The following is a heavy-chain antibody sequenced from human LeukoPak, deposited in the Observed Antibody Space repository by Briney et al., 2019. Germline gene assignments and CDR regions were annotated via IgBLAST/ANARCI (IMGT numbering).Heavy chain of an antibody. J-gene: IGHJ4*02. CDR1: GYTFTGYY. V-gene: IGHV1-2*02. CDR2: INPNSGGT. D-gene: IGHD1-14*01. Sequence: ASVKVSCKASGYTFTGYYMHWVRQAPGQGLEWMGWINPNSGGTNYAQKFQGRVTMTRDTSISTAYMELSRLRSDDTAVYYCAKSNRTGPFLFDYWGQGTLVTVSS. CDR3: AKSNRTGPFLFDY.